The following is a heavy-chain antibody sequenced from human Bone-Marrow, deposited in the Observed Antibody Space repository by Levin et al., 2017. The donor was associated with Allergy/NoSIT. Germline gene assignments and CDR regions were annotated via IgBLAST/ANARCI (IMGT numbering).Heavy chain of an antibody. Sequence: SGPTLVKPTQTLTLTCTFSGFSLSTNGMRVGWIRQPSGKALEWLARIDWDDDKFYSTSLKTRPTISKDISKNQVVLTMTNMDPVDTATYYCARIGDYGSGLDYWGQGTPVTVSS. V-gene: IGHV2-70*04. D-gene: IGHD3-10*01. CDR1: GFSLSTNGMR. J-gene: IGHJ4*02. CDR3: ARIGDYGSGLDY. CDR2: IDWDDDK.